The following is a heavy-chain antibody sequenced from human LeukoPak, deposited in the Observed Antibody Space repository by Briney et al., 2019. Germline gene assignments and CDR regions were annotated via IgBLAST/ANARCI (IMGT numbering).Heavy chain of an antibody. CDR3: ARGPSDDFWSGYLGPGYFDY. CDR1: GFTFSSYS. D-gene: IGHD3-3*01. Sequence: GGSLRLSCAASGFTFSSYSMNWVRQAPGKGLERVSYISSSSSTIYYADSVKGRFTISRDNAKNSLYLQMNSLRAEDTAVYYCARGPSDDFWSGYLGPGYFDYWGQGTLVTVSS. J-gene: IGHJ4*02. CDR2: ISSSSSTI. V-gene: IGHV3-48*04.